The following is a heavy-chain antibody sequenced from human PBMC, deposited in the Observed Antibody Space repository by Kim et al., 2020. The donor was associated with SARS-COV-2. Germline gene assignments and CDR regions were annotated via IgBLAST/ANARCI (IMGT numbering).Heavy chain of an antibody. V-gene: IGHV1-69*01. CDR3: ARGDSNFDY. J-gene: IGHJ4*02. CDR2: GTA. Sequence: GTANYAQTCQGRVTITADESTSTAYMELSSLRSEDTAVYYCARGDSNFDYWGQGTLVTVSS. D-gene: IGHD4-4*01.